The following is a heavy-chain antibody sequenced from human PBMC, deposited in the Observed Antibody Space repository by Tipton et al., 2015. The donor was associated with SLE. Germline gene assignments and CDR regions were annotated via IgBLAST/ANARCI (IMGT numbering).Heavy chain of an antibody. Sequence: TWIRQPAGKGLEWISSLNWNGDSTTYADAVRGRFTISRDNAKNSLYLQLNSLRAEDTAFYFCARLHGTGWVYWYFDLWGRGTLVTVSS. CDR2: LNWNGDST. D-gene: IGHD3/OR15-3a*01. CDR3: ARLHGTGWVYWYFDL. V-gene: IGHV3-20*03. J-gene: IGHJ2*01.